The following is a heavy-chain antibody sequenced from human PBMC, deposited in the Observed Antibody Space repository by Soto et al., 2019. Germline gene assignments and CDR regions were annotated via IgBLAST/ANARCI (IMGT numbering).Heavy chain of an antibody. V-gene: IGHV4-34*01. CDR3: ARGTTE. D-gene: IGHD1-1*01. Sequence: QVQLQQWGAGLLKPSETLSLTCAVYGGAFSGYFWTWIRQTPGKGLEWIGEIDHSGRTKYTPSLKRRVSTSVDTSKNQFSLRLSSVTAADTALYYCARGTTEWGQGTLVTVSS. CDR1: GGAFSGYF. J-gene: IGHJ4*02. CDR2: IDHSGRT.